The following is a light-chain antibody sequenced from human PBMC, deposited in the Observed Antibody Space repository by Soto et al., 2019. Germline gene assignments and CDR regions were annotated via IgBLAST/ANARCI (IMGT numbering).Light chain of an antibody. J-gene: IGLJ2*01. Sequence: QSVLTQPPSVSAAPGQKVTMSCSGSSSNIGKYYVSWHQQLPGTAPKLLIYENDKRPSGIPDRFSGSKSGTSATLGITGLQTGDEADYYCGTWDSSLSVVVFGGGTKVTVL. CDR3: GTWDSSLSVVV. CDR1: SSNIGKYY. CDR2: END. V-gene: IGLV1-51*02.